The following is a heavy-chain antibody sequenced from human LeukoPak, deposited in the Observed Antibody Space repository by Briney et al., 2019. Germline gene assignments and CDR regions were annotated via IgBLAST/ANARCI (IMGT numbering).Heavy chain of an antibody. Sequence: SETLSLTCAVSGASIATTNWGSWVRQPPDQGLGWIGEIWHSGSTNYNPSLKSRVTISVDKSKNQFSLKLTSVTAADTAVYYCARDGGAAGPEFDCWGQGTLVIVSS. V-gene: IGHV4-4*02. CDR3: ARDGGAAGPEFDC. CDR1: GASIATTNW. J-gene: IGHJ4*02. CDR2: IWHSGST. D-gene: IGHD6-13*01.